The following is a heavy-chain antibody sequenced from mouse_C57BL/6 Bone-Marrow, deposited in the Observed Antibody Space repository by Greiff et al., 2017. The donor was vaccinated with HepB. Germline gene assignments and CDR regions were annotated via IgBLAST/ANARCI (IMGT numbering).Heavy chain of an antibody. CDR2: ISNGGGST. D-gene: IGHD4-1*01. Sequence: EVKLVESGGGLVQPGGSLKLSCAASGFTFSDYYMYWVRQTPEKRLEWVAYISNGGGSTYYPDTVKGRFTISRDNAKNTLYLQMSRLKSEDTAMYYCERLFNWSYAMDYWGQGTSVTVSS. J-gene: IGHJ4*01. CDR1: GFTFSDYY. CDR3: ERLFNWSYAMDY. V-gene: IGHV5-12*01.